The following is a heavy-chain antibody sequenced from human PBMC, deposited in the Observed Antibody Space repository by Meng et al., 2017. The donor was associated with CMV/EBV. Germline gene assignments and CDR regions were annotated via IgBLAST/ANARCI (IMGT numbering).Heavy chain of an antibody. V-gene: IGHV1-69*05. CDR3: ASNGYTSGYYYYYGMDG. Sequence: SVKVSCKASGGTFSSYAISWVRQAPGQGLEWMGGIIPIFGTANYAQKFQGRVTITTDESTSTAYMELSSLRSEDTAVYYCASNGYTSGYYYYYGMDGWGQGTTVTVSS. J-gene: IGHJ6*02. CDR1: GGTFSSYA. CDR2: IIPIFGTA. D-gene: IGHD5-24*01.